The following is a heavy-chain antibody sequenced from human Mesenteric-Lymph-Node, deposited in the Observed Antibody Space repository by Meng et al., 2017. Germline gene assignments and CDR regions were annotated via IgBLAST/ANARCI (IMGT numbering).Heavy chain of an antibody. CDR3: ARVVASIKTFDY. Sequence: SQTLSLTCAISGDSVSSDSAAWNWIRQSPSRGLEWLGRTYYRSKWYSDYAVSVKSRITVNPDTSKNQFSLQLTSVTPEDTAVYYCARVVASIKTFDYWGQGTLVTVSS. D-gene: IGHD5-12*01. CDR1: GDSVSSDSAA. J-gene: IGHJ4*02. CDR2: TYYRSKWYS. V-gene: IGHV6-1*01.